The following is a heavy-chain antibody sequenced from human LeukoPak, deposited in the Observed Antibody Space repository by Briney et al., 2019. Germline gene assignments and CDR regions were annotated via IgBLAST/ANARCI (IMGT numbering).Heavy chain of an antibody. V-gene: IGHV3-30-3*01. D-gene: IGHD3-3*01. CDR3: ARDVGTTIFGVVISGTFDY. CDR1: GFTFSSYA. CDR2: ISYDGSNK. J-gene: IGHJ4*02. Sequence: GRSLRLSCAASGFTFSSYAIHWVRQAPGKGLEWVAVISYDGSNKYYADSVKGRFTISRDNSKNTLYLQMNSLRAEDTAVYYCARDVGTTIFGVVISGTFDYWGQGTLVTVSS.